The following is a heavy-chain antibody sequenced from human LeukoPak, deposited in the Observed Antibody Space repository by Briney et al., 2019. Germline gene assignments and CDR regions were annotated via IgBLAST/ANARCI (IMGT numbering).Heavy chain of an antibody. CDR2: IYYSGST. D-gene: IGHD3-22*01. Sequence: SETLSLTCTVSGGSISSGGYYWSWIRQHPGKGLEWIGCIYYSGSTYYNPSLKSRVTISVDTSKNQFSLKLSSVTAADTAVYYCASHGGAGDSSGYYFDYWGQGTLVTVSS. V-gene: IGHV4-31*03. CDR3: ASHGGAGDSSGYYFDY. J-gene: IGHJ4*02. CDR1: GGSISSGGYY.